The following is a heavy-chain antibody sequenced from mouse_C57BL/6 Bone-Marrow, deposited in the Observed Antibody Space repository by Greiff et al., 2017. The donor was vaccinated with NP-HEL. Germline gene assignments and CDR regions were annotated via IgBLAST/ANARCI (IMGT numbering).Heavy chain of an antibody. CDR3: ASGYDGYYSAWFAY. Sequence: QVQLKQPGTELVKPGASVKLSCKASGYTFTSYWMHWVKQRPGQGLEWIGNINPSNGGTNYNETLKSKATLTVDKSSSTAYMQLSSLTSEDSAVYCCASGYDGYYSAWFAYWGQGTLVTVSA. CDR2: INPSNGGT. D-gene: IGHD2-3*01. V-gene: IGHV1-53*01. CDR1: GYTFTSYW. J-gene: IGHJ3*01.